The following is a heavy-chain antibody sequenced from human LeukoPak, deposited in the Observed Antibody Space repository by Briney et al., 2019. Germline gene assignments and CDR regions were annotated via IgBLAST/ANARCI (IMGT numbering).Heavy chain of an antibody. CDR2: IWYDGRTK. CDR1: GFIFSNYG. J-gene: IGHJ6*02. D-gene: IGHD3-16*01. V-gene: IGHV3-33*01. CDR3: ATYTHWVAGDV. Sequence: PGGSLRLSCEVSGFIFSNYGMHWVRQAPGKGLEWVALIWYDGRTKFHADSVRGRFTISRDNSANTLYLQMSSLRVEDTAVYYCATYTHWVAGDVWGQGTTVTVSS.